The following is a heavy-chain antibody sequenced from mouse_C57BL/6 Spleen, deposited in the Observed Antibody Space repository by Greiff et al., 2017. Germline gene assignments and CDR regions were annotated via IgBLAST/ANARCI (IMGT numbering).Heavy chain of an antibody. CDR3: ARSGSNSYACAY. Sequence: QVQLQQSGPELVKPGASVKISCKASGYAFSSSWMNWVKQRPGKGLEWIGRIYPGDGDTNYNGKFKGKATLTADKSSSTAYMQLSSLTSEDAAVYFSARSGSNSYACAYWGQGTLVTVSA. V-gene: IGHV1-82*01. D-gene: IGHD2-5*01. CDR1: GYAFSSSW. CDR2: IYPGDGDT. J-gene: IGHJ3*01.